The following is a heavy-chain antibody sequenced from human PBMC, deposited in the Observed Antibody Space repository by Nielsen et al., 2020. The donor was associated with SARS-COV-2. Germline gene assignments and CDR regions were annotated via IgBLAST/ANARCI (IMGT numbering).Heavy chain of an antibody. J-gene: IGHJ4*02. D-gene: IGHD3-22*01. Sequence: GESLKISCAASGFTFSSYSMNWVRQDPGKGLEWVSSISSSSSYIYYADSVKGRFTISRDNAKNSLYLQMNSLRAEDTAVYYCARLPGGYDSSGYPDYWGQGTLVTVSS. V-gene: IGHV3-21*01. CDR1: GFTFSSYS. CDR3: ARLPGGYDSSGYPDY. CDR2: ISSSSSYI.